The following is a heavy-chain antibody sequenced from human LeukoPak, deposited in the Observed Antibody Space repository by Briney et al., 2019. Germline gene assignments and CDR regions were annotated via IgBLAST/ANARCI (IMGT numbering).Heavy chain of an antibody. Sequence: PSETLSLTCTASGDSITNSNYYWGWVGQSPVRGLEWLGNIFYNGGPYYNPSFKSRVAISVDTSKNHFSLTLNAVTAADTAVYYCASYSGTYSAFEIWGQGTPVTVSS. J-gene: IGHJ3*02. CDR1: GDSITNSNYY. V-gene: IGHV4-39*07. CDR3: ASYSGTYSAFEI. D-gene: IGHD1-26*01. CDR2: IFYNGGP.